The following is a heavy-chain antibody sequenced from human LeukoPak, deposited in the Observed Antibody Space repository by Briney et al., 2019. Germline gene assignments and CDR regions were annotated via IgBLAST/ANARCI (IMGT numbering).Heavy chain of an antibody. D-gene: IGHD2-15*01. V-gene: IGHV4-59*01. Sequence: SETLSLTCTVSGGSISSYYWSWIRQSPGKGLEWIGYIYYSGSTNYNPSLKSRVTISVDTSKNQFSLKLSSVTAADTAVYYCARVRCSGGSCYPNDAFDIWGQGTMVTVSS. CDR3: ARVRCSGGSCYPNDAFDI. CDR1: GGSISSYY. CDR2: IYYSGST. J-gene: IGHJ3*02.